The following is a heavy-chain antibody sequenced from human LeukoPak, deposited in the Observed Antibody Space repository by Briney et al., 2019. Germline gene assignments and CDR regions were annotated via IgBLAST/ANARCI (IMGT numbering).Heavy chain of an antibody. Sequence: ASVKVSCKASGYTFTGYYMHWVRQAPGQGQEWMGWINPNSGGTNYAQKFQGRVTMTRDTSISTAYMELSRLRSDDTAAYYCARDVVYCTGGSCPFDYWGQGTLVTVSS. CDR3: ARDVVYCTGGSCPFDY. CDR2: INPNSGGT. J-gene: IGHJ4*02. CDR1: GYTFTGYY. V-gene: IGHV1-2*02. D-gene: IGHD2-15*01.